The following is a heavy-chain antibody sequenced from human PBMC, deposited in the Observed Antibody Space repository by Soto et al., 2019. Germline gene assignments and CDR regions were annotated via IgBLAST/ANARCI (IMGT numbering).Heavy chain of an antibody. J-gene: IGHJ4*02. CDR1: GFTFRNYS. CDR3: ATFVEYRLFDY. D-gene: IGHD3-16*02. V-gene: IGHV3-21*01. CDR2: ISPGISYI. Sequence: EVQLVESGGGLVKPGGSLRLSCAAAGFTFRNYSMNWVRQAPGKGLEWVSGISPGISYIYYADSVKGRFTISRDNAKISLYLQMNSLRAEDTAVYYCATFVEYRLFDYWGKRTLFTVSS.